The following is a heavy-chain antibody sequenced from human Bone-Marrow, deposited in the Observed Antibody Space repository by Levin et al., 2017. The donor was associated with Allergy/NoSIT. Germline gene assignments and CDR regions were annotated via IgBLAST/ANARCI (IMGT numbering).Heavy chain of an antibody. V-gene: IGHV3-30*18. D-gene: IGHD6-13*01. Sequence: GGSLRLSCAASGFTFSSYGMHWVRQAPGKGLEWVAVISYDGSNKYYADSVKGRFTISRDNSKNTLYLQMNSLRAEDTAVYYCANGAAAGLLYYYYYMDVWGKGTTVTVSS. CDR1: GFTFSSYG. CDR2: ISYDGSNK. CDR3: ANGAAAGLLYYYYYMDV. J-gene: IGHJ6*03.